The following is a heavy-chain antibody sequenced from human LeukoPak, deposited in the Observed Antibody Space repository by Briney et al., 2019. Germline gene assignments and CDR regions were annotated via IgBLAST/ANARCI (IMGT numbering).Heavy chain of an antibody. J-gene: IGHJ4*02. CDR2: ISSSSSYI. D-gene: IGHD2-15*01. V-gene: IGHV3-21*01. CDR1: GFTFSSYS. Sequence: GGSLRLSCAASGFTFSSYSMNWVRPATGKGLEWVSSISSSSSYIYYADSVQGRFTISRDNAKNPLYLQMNSLRAEDTALYYCARDVYCSGGSCYPLPDYWGQGTLVTVSS. CDR3: ARDVYCSGGSCYPLPDY.